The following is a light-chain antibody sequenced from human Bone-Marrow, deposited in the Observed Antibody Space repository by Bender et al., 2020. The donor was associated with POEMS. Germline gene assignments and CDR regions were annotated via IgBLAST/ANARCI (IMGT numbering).Light chain of an antibody. CDR3: DSRDSSGKLVL. CDR2: GDS. V-gene: IGLV3-19*01. J-gene: IGLJ2*01. Sequence: SSELTQDPAVSVALRETVRMTCQGDSLSGYYASWYQQKPGQAPVLVMYGDSYRPSGIPDRFSGSSSGNTASLTITGARAEDEGDYYCDSRDSSGKLVLFGGGTKLTVL. CDR1: SLSGYY.